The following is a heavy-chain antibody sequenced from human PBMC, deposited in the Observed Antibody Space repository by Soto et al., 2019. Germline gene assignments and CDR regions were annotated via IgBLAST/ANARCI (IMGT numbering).Heavy chain of an antibody. CDR1: GFTFSSYG. V-gene: IGHV3-30*18. CDR2: ISYDGSNK. Sequence: PGGSLRLSCAASGFTFSSYGMHWVRQAPGKGLEWVAVISYDGSNKYYADSVKGRFTISRDNSKNTLYLQMNSLRAEDTAVYYCAKATTAVARTDCLDYWGQGTLVTVSS. J-gene: IGHJ4*02. CDR3: AKATTAVARTDCLDY. D-gene: IGHD6-19*01.